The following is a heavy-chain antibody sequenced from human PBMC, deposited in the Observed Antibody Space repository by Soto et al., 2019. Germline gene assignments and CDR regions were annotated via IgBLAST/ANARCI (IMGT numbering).Heavy chain of an antibody. CDR2: IRPNGGRA. CDR1: GYTFTNYY. V-gene: IGHV1-46*01. CDR3: AREPNESYYFDY. D-gene: IGHD3-10*01. J-gene: IGHJ4*02. Sequence: QVQLVQSVSEVKKPGASVKVSCKTSGYTFTNYYLHWVRQAPGQGLEWLGIIRPNGGRAVYAPRFRGRVSMTRDTSTSTVYMEVTSLRSEDTAVYFCAREPNESYYFDYWGQGTLVTVSS.